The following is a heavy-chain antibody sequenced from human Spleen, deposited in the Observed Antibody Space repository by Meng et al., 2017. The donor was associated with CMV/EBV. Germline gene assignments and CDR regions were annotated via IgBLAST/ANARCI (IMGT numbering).Heavy chain of an antibody. Sequence: NGADWNWIRQSPSRGLEWLGRAYYRSQWYNDYGISVKSRITINADTSKNQFSLQLNSVTPEDTAVYYCAREVLVKSSPWYWNVFDSWGQGALVTVSS. CDR3: AREVLVKSSPWYWNVFDS. CDR2: AYYRSQWYN. J-gene: IGHJ5*01. D-gene: IGHD6-13*01. CDR1: NGAD. V-gene: IGHV6-1*01.